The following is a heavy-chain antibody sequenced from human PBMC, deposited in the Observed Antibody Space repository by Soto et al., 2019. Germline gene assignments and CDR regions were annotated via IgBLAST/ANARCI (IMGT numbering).Heavy chain of an antibody. J-gene: IGHJ4*02. Sequence: SETLSLTCAVYGGSFSGYYWSWIRQPPGKGLEWIGYIYYSGSTYYNPSLKSRVTISVDTSKNQFSLKLSSVTAADTAVYYCARELSSALEVDYWGQGTLVTVSS. V-gene: IGHV4-30-4*08. CDR3: ARELSSALEVDY. D-gene: IGHD1-26*01. CDR1: GGSFSGYY. CDR2: IYYSGST.